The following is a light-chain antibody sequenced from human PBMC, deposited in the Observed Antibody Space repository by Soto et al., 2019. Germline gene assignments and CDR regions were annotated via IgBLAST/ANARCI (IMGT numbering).Light chain of an antibody. J-gene: IGKJ2*01. CDR3: LQRSNRLYT. Sequence: IVLTQSPATLSLSPGERATLSCRASQSVATYLAWYQQRPGQSPRLLIYDASKRATGVPARFSGSGSETDFTLTISSLEPEDFAVYYCLQRSNRLYTFGQGSKLEIK. V-gene: IGKV3-11*01. CDR1: QSVATY. CDR2: DAS.